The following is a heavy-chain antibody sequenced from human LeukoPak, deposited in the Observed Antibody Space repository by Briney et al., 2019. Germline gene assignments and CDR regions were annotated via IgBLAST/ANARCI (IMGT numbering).Heavy chain of an antibody. Sequence: GGSLRLSCAASGVTFCNYGMHGGCQAPGLGLEWVTLIWYDGSNRYYVDSVKGRFTISRDNSKNTLYLQMNSLRAEDTAVYYCATAGDAFDMWGQGTMVTVSS. CDR2: IWYDGSNR. D-gene: IGHD3-10*01. J-gene: IGHJ3*02. V-gene: IGHV3-33*01. CDR1: GVTFCNYG. CDR3: ATAGDAFDM.